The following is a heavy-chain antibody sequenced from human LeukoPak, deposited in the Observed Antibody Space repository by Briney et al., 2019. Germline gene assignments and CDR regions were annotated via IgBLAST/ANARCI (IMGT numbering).Heavy chain of an antibody. Sequence: ASVKVSCKASGYTFTGYYMHWVRQAPGQGLEWMGWINPNSGGTNYAQKFQGRVTMTRDTSISTAYMELSRLRSDDTAVYYCARCSMGRDAFDIWGQGTMVTVSS. V-gene: IGHV1-2*02. D-gene: IGHD3-10*01. J-gene: IGHJ3*02. CDR2: INPNSGGT. CDR1: GYTFTGYY. CDR3: ARCSMGRDAFDI.